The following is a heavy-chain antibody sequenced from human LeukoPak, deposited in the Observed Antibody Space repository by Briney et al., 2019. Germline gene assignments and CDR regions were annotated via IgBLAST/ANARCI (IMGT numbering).Heavy chain of an antibody. CDR3: AKDHSGSYLDY. D-gene: IGHD1-26*01. J-gene: IGHJ4*02. CDR1: GFTFSSYW. CDR2: ISYDGSNK. V-gene: IGHV3-30*18. Sequence: SGGSLRLSCAAPGFTFSSYWMSWVRQAPGKGLEWVAVISYDGSNKYYADSVKGRFTISRDNSKNTLYLQMNSLRAEDTAVYYCAKDHSGSYLDYWGQGTLVTVSS.